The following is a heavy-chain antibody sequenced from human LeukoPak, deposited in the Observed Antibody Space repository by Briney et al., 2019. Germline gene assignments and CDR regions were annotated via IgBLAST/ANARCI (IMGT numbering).Heavy chain of an antibody. CDR3: TRVSHKRFGAARF. Sequence: GGSLRLSCTASGFTFGDYAMSWVRQAPGKGLEWVGFIRSKAYGGTTEYAASVKGRFTISRDDSKSIAYLQMNSLKTEDTAVHYCTRVSHKRFGAARFWGQGTLVTVSS. CDR1: GFTFGDYA. CDR2: IRSKAYGGTT. J-gene: IGHJ4*02. V-gene: IGHV3-49*04. D-gene: IGHD6-6*01.